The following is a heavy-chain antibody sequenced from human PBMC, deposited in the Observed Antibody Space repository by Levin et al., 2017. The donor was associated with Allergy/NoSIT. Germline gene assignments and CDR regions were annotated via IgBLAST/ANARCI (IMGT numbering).Heavy chain of an antibody. Sequence: PGESLKISCAASGFTFSSYAMHWVRQAPGKGLEWVAVISYDGSNKYYADSVRGRFTISRDNSKNTLYLQMNSLRAEDTAVYYCATLGGIAAANDYYFDYWGQGTLVTVSS. J-gene: IGHJ4*02. V-gene: IGHV3-30-3*01. CDR2: ISYDGSNK. CDR3: ATLGGIAAANDYYFDY. D-gene: IGHD6-13*01. CDR1: GFTFSSYA.